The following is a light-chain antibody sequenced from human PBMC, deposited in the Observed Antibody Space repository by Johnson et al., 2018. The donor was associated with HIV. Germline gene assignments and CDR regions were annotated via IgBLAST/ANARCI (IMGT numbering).Light chain of an antibody. Sequence: QSVLTQPPSVSAAPGQRVTRSYSGSSSNIGNNFVSWFRQLPLRAPKVLIYDNDKRPSGIPDRFSGSKSGTSATLGITGLQTGDEADYYCGTWDSNLSAGVFGTGTKVTVL. J-gene: IGLJ1*01. V-gene: IGLV1-51*01. CDR2: DND. CDR1: SSNIGNNF. CDR3: GTWDSNLSAGV.